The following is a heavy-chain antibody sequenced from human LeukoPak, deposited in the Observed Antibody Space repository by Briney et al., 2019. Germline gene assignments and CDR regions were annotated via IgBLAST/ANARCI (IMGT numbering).Heavy chain of an antibody. CDR1: GGSISSGDYY. J-gene: IGHJ4*02. CDR3: ARVAVVPAAMATDY. V-gene: IGHV4-30-4*01. D-gene: IGHD2-2*01. CDR2: VYYSGST. Sequence: SETLSLTCTVSGGSISSGDYYWSWIRQPPGKGLEWIGYVYYSGSTYYNPSLKSRVTISVDTSKNQFSLKLSSVTAADTAVYYCARVAVVPAAMATDYWGQGTLVTVSS.